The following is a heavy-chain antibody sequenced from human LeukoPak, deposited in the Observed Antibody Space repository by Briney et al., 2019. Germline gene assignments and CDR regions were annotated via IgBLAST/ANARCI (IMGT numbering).Heavy chain of an antibody. V-gene: IGHV4-59*12. CDR2: IYYSGST. J-gene: IGHJ4*02. CDR3: ASPPSH. CDR1: GRSISSSY. Sequence: SASLSLTCTVYGRSISSSYWSWIRQPPGKGLDWLGYIYYSGSTTSNPSCKSRATISVTTPKKHFSLKLSSVTAATTPVNTCASPPSHWGQGTLVTVSS.